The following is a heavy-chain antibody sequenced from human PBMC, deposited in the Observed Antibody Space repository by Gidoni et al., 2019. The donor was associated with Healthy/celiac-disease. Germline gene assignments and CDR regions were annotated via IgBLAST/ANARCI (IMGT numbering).Heavy chain of an antibody. CDR2: INAGNGNT. Sequence: QVQLVQSGAEVKKPGASVKVSCKASGYPFTSYAMHWVRQAPGQRLEWMGWINAGNGNTKYSQKFQGRVTITRDTSASTAYMELSSLRSEDTAVYYCARDYWSGYYRNFDYWGQGTLVTVSS. CDR1: GYPFTSYA. D-gene: IGHD3-3*01. J-gene: IGHJ4*02. CDR3: ARDYWSGYYRNFDY. V-gene: IGHV1-3*01.